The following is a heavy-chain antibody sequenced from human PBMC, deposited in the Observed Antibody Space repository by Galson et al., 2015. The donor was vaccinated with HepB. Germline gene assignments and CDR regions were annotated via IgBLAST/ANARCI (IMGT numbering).Heavy chain of an antibody. Sequence: QSGAEVKKPGESLKISCKGSGYIFSNYWIGWVRQMPGKGLEWMGIIYPDDSDTRYSPSFQGQVTISADKSISTTYLQWSSLQASDTAMYYCARRKDGGTIDYWGQGTLVTVSS. D-gene: IGHD1-14*01. J-gene: IGHJ4*02. CDR1: GYIFSNYW. CDR2: IYPDDSDT. CDR3: ARRKDGGTIDY. V-gene: IGHV5-51*01.